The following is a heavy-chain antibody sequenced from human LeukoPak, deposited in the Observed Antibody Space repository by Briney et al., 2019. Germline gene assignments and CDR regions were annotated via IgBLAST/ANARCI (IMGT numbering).Heavy chain of an antibody. Sequence: GGSLRFSCAASGFTFSSYAMHWVRQAPGKGLEWVSVIYSGGSTYYPDSVKGRFTISRDNSKNTLYLQMNSLRADDTAVYYCARGEGGIAAAGTDFWGQGTLVTVSS. CDR2: IYSGGST. CDR1: GFTFSSYA. J-gene: IGHJ4*02. D-gene: IGHD6-13*01. V-gene: IGHV3-53*01. CDR3: ARGEGGIAAAGTDF.